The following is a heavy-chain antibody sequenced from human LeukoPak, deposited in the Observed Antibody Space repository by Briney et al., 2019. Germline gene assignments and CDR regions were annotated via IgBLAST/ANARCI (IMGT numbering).Heavy chain of an antibody. V-gene: IGHV4-34*01. Sequence: PSETLSLTCAVYGGSFSGYYWSWIRQPPGKGLEWIGEINHSGSTNYNPSLKSRVTISVDTSKNQFSLKLSSVTAADTAVYYCARVGGTPYYYYYGMDVWGQGTTVTVSS. J-gene: IGHJ6*02. CDR1: GGSFSGYY. D-gene: IGHD1-1*01. CDR3: ARVGGTPYYYYYGMDV. CDR2: INHSGST.